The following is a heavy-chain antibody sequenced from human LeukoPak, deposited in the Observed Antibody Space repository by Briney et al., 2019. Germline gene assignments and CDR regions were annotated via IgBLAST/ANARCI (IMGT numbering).Heavy chain of an antibody. V-gene: IGHV1-2*02. Sequence: ASVKVSCKASGGTFSSYAISWVRQAPGQGLEWMGWSNPNNGGTNYAQEFQGRVTMTLDTSISTAYMELNRLRSDDTAIYYCARVDGGEWYYFDYWGQGTLVTVSS. CDR1: GGTFSSYA. CDR2: SNPNNGGT. CDR3: ARVDGGEWYYFDY. J-gene: IGHJ4*02. D-gene: IGHD2-8*02.